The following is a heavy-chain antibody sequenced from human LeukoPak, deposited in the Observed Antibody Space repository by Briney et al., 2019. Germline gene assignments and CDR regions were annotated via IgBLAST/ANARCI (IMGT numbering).Heavy chain of an antibody. CDR1: GYTFTSYG. J-gene: IGHJ4*02. V-gene: IGHV1-18*01. CDR3: ARGDYYGSGNYYKKTVDF. D-gene: IGHD3-10*01. Sequence: GASVKVSCKASGYTFTSYGISWVRQAPGQGLEWMAWISAYNGNTNYAQKLQGRVTMTTDTSTSTAYMELRSLRSDDTAVYFCARGDYYGSGNYYKKTVDFWGQGTLVTVSS. CDR2: ISAYNGNT.